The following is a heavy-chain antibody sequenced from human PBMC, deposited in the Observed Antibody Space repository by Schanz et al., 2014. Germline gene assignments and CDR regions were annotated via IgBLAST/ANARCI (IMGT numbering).Heavy chain of an antibody. J-gene: IGHJ4*02. CDR3: ARGVRIDY. Sequence: EVQLVESGGGLVQPGGSLRLSCAASGFIFSNSWMSWVRQAPGKGLEWVANIKQDGSEKYYVDSVKGRFTISRDNSENTLYLQMNSLTAEDTAVYYCARGVRIDYWGQGTLXTVSS. CDR1: GFIFSNSW. CDR2: IKQDGSEK. D-gene: IGHD3-3*01. V-gene: IGHV3-7*01.